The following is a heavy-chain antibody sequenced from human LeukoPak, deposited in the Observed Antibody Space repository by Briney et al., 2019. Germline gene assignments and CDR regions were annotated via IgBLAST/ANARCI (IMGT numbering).Heavy chain of an antibody. D-gene: IGHD5-12*01. CDR1: GFTFSSYS. CDR3: ARGRCSGPGCDSFDY. V-gene: IGHV3-23*01. J-gene: IGHJ4*02. Sequence: GGSLRLSCAASGFTFSSYSMNWVRQAPGKGLECVSIISDDSSFTYYQDSVKGRSTIFRDNSKNTLYLHMNSLKAEDTAVYYCARGRCSGPGCDSFDYWGQGTLVTVSS. CDR2: ISDDSSFT.